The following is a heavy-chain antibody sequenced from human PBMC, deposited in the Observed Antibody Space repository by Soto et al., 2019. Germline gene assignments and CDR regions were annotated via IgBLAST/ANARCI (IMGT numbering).Heavy chain of an antibody. V-gene: IGHV3-21*01. CDR2: ISNNSDSK. CDR3: ARGGSDERQTDDDSYHYYPMDV. Sequence: GGSLRLSCASSGVTFASYNMLWVRQSPGKGLEWVAPISNNSDSKNNEDPSKGRLTVSRENTKNSLFLQMTILGDEANAVYYCARGGSDERQTDDDSYHYYPMDVWGQGTTVTVSS. D-gene: IGHD3-16*01. J-gene: IGHJ6*02. CDR1: GVTFASYN.